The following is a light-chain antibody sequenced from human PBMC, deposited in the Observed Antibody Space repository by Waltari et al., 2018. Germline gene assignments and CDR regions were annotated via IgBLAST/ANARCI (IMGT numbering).Light chain of an antibody. CDR1: QSIGDN. Sequence: EIVVTQSPATLSVSPGERATLYCRASQSIGDNLAWSQQKPGQPPRLLIYSASRRLPGVPDRFSGSGSGTDFTLTISSLQSEDFAVYYCQQCNDWPPYTFGRGTKLEI. CDR2: SAS. J-gene: IGKJ2*01. V-gene: IGKV3-15*01. CDR3: QQCNDWPPYT.